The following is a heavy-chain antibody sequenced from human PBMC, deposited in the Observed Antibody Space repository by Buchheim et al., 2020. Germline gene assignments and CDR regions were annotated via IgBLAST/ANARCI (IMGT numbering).Heavy chain of an antibody. J-gene: IGHJ6*02. V-gene: IGHV4-61*01. Sequence: QVQLQESGPGLVKPSETLSLTCTVSGGSVSSGSYYWSWIRQPPGKGLEWIGYIYYSGSTNYNPSLKRRVTISVDTSKNQFSLKLSSVTAADTAVYYCAREDLLGYCSGGSCLPTGMDVWGQGTT. D-gene: IGHD2-15*01. CDR1: GGSVSSGSYY. CDR2: IYYSGST. CDR3: AREDLLGYCSGGSCLPTGMDV.